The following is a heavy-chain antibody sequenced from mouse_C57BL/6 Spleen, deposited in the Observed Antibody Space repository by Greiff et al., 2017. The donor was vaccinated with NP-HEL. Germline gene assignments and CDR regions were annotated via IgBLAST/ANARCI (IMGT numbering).Heavy chain of an antibody. D-gene: IGHD2-4*01. Sequence: VQLQQSGAELVRPGASVTLSCKASGYTFTDYEMHWVKQTPVHGLEWIGAIDPETGGTAYNQKFKGKAILTADKSSSTAYMELRSLTSEDSAVYYCTRDDYAGLYYVDYWGQGTTLTVSS. CDR1: GYTFTDYE. J-gene: IGHJ2*01. CDR3: TRDDYAGLYYVDY. CDR2: IDPETGGT. V-gene: IGHV1-15*01.